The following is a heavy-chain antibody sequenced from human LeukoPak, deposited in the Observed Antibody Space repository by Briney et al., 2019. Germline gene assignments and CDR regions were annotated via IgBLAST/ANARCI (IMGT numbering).Heavy chain of an antibody. Sequence: GASVKVSCKASGYTFTSYAMNWVRQAPGQGLEWMGWINTNTGNPTYAQGFTGRFVFSLDTSVSTAYLQISSLKAEDTAVYYCARGVEHLLTGIAVAGTVYWGQGTLVTVSS. D-gene: IGHD6-19*01. J-gene: IGHJ4*02. V-gene: IGHV7-4-1*02. CDR3: ARGVEHLLTGIAVAGTVY. CDR1: GYTFTSYA. CDR2: INTNTGNP.